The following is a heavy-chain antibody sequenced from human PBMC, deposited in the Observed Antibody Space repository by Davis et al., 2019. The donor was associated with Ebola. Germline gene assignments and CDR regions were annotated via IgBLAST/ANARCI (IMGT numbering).Heavy chain of an antibody. V-gene: IGHV3-21*01. D-gene: IGHD6-19*01. CDR1: GFTFSSYA. J-gene: IGHJ4*02. CDR2: ISSSSSYI. Sequence: PGGSLRLSCAASGFTFSSYAMSWVRQAPGKGLEWVSSISSSSSYIYYADSVKGRFTISRDNAKNSLYLQMNSLRAEDTAVYYCAGAVAGTGYYFDYWGQGTLVTVSS. CDR3: AGAVAGTGYYFDY.